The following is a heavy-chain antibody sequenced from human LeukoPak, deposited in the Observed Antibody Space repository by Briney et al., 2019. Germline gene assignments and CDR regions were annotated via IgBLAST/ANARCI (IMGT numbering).Heavy chain of an antibody. CDR3: AKSIAAAGTGYFQH. D-gene: IGHD6-13*01. Sequence: GGSLRLSCAASGFTFSSYGMHWVLQAPGKGLEWVAVISYDGSNKYYADSVKGRFTISRDNSKNTLYLQMNSLRAEDTAVYYCAKSIAAAGTGYFQHWGQGTLVTVSS. CDR1: GFTFSSYG. J-gene: IGHJ1*01. CDR2: ISYDGSNK. V-gene: IGHV3-30*18.